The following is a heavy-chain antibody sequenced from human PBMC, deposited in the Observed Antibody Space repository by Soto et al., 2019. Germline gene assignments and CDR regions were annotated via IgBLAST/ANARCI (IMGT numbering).Heavy chain of an antibody. CDR1: GFSFSGYN. Sequence: GSLRLSCAASGFSFSGYNMNWVRQSPGKGLEWVSSISGDSNYIYYADSVQVRFTISRDNAKNSVYLQMSSLRAEDTAVYYCARVVYFDRSAYGLWGQGTMVTVSS. CDR2: ISGDSNYI. CDR3: ARVVYFDRSAYGL. V-gene: IGHV3-21*06. J-gene: IGHJ3*01. D-gene: IGHD3-22*01.